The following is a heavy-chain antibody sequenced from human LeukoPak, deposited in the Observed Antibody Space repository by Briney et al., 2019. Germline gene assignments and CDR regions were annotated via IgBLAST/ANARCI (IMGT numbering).Heavy chain of an antibody. Sequence: GGSLRLSCAASGFTFSSYSMNWVRQAPGKGLEWVSSISSSSSYIYYADSVKGRFTISRDNAKNSLYLQMNSLRAEDTAVYYCARDGPGDLWFGGAFDIWGQGTMVTVSS. CDR1: GFTFSSYS. J-gene: IGHJ3*02. CDR2: ISSSSSYI. V-gene: IGHV3-21*01. D-gene: IGHD3-10*01. CDR3: ARDGPGDLWFGGAFDI.